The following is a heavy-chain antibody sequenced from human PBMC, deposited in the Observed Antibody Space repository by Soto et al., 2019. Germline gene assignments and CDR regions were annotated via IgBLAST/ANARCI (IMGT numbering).Heavy chain of an antibody. J-gene: IGHJ5*02. CDR1: GYTFTGPI. CDR2: INPKSGDK. D-gene: IGHD1-1*01. Sequence: ASVKVSCKTSGYTFTGPIKHCLRQPPGQGLEGMGWINPKSGDKLYAQKFQGRVTMTRDTSISTVYMDLTRLTSDDTAIYYCARDLFPAEKNWNDAYNYFDPWGQGTLVTVSS. CDR3: ARDLFPAEKNWNDAYNYFDP. V-gene: IGHV1-2*02.